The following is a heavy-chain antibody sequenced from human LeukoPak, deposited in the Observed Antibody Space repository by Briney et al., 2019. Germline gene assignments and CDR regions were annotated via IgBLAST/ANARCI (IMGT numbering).Heavy chain of an antibody. CDR3: ARGIYGSGSYYYYGMDV. Sequence: GGSLRLSCAASGFTFSSYDMHWVRQAPGKGLEWVSAICTAGDTYYPGSVKGRFTISRENAKNSLYLQMNSLRAGDTAVYYCARGIYGSGSYYYYGMDVWGQGTTVTVSS. V-gene: IGHV3-13*04. J-gene: IGHJ6*02. CDR2: ICTAGDT. D-gene: IGHD3-10*01. CDR1: GFTFSSYD.